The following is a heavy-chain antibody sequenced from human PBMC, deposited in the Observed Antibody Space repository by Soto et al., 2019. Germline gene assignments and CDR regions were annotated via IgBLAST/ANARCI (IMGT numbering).Heavy chain of an antibody. Sequence: QVQLQESGPGLVKPSETLSLTCTVSGGTISRYYWSWIRQPPGKGLEWIGYMYNTGITVYNPSFKSRVTIAVDTSKNQFSLKLYSVTAADTAVYYCARDLWGYCGTDCYPLDVWGQGTTVTVSS. CDR2: MYNTGIT. J-gene: IGHJ6*02. CDR1: GGTISRYY. V-gene: IGHV4-59*01. D-gene: IGHD2-21*02. CDR3: ARDLWGYCGTDCYPLDV.